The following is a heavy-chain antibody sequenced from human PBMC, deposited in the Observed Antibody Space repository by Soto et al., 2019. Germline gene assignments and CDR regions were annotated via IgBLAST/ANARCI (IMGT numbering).Heavy chain of an antibody. CDR3: GRQAALWEKVDF. D-gene: IGHD3-10*01. CDR2: IETDGTTQ. Sequence: GGSLRLSCVVSGFTFAKYWMHWVRQAPGKGLVWVARIETDGTTQTYADSVEGRFTISRDNAKNTLYLHMNSLRAEDTAVYYCGRQAALWEKVDFRGQGTPVTVSS. CDR1: GFTFAKYW. J-gene: IGHJ1*01. V-gene: IGHV3-74*01.